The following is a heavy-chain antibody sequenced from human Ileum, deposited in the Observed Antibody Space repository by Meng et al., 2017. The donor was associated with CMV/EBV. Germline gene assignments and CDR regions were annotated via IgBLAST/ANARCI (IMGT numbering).Heavy chain of an antibody. CDR3: ARRVGSGKYYFDS. CDR2: INYSEST. CDR1: GGSLSGYY. Sequence: QVQLQRWGAGLLRSSETPSLTCAVSGGSLSGYYCSWIRQPPGKGLEWIGEINYSESTNYNPSLKSRVTISVDMSKNQCSLKLRSATAADTGVYYCARRVGSGKYYFDSWSQGTLVTVSS. J-gene: IGHJ4*02. V-gene: IGHV4-34*01. D-gene: IGHD3-10*01.